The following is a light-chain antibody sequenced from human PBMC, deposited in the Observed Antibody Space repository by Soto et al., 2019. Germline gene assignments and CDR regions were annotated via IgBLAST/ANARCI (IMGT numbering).Light chain of an antibody. CDR2: KAS. J-gene: IGKJ2*01. CDR3: QQYESYSPYT. V-gene: IGKV1-5*03. CDR1: QSIDNW. Sequence: DIQMTQSPSTLSASVGDRVTITCRASQSIDNWLAWYQQKPGKAPKLLIYKASSLQSGVPSRFSGSGSGTEFTLTISSLQPDDFATYYCQQYESYSPYTFGQGTKLEIK.